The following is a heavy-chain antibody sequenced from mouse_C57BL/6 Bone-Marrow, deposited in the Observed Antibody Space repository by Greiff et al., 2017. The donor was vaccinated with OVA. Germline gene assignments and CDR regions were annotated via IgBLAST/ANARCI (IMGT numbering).Heavy chain of an antibody. Sequence: EVQLQQSGAELVKPGASVKLSCTASGFNITDYYMHWVKQRTEQGLEWIGRIDPEDGETKYPPKFPCKATITADTSSNTAYLQLSILTSEDAAVYYCARVDRGSWYFDVWGTGTTVTVSS. D-gene: IGHD3-1*01. V-gene: IGHV14-2*01. CDR3: ARVDRGSWYFDV. CDR2: IDPEDGET. J-gene: IGHJ1*03. CDR1: GFNITDYY.